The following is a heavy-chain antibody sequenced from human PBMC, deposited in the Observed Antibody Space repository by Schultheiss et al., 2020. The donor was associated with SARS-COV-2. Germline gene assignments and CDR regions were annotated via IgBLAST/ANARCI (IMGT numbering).Heavy chain of an antibody. CDR2: ISTSGSTI. D-gene: IGHD5-18*01. J-gene: IGHJ4*02. CDR1: GFSFSDYE. Sequence: GGSLRLSCVASGFSFSDYEMNWVRRAPGKGLEWVSYISTSGSTIYYADSVKGRFTISRDNAKNSLYLQMNSLRAEDTAVYYCARDVDTASDYWGQGTLVTVSS. V-gene: IGHV3-48*03. CDR3: ARDVDTASDY.